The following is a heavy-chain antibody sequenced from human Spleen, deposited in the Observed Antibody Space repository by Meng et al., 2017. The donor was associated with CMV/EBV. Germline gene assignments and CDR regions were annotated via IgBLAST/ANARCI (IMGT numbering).Heavy chain of an antibody. CDR2: ISWDSGTI. Sequence: SLKISCEASGFTFDDYAMHWVRQGPGKGMEWVSGISWDSGTIGYGDSVKGRFTISRDNAKNSLYLQMNSLRAEDTALYYCARDPHQTYYDFWSGPYGMDVWGQGTTVTVSS. CDR1: GFTFDDYA. D-gene: IGHD3-3*01. J-gene: IGHJ6*02. CDR3: ARDPHQTYYDFWSGPYGMDV. V-gene: IGHV3-9*01.